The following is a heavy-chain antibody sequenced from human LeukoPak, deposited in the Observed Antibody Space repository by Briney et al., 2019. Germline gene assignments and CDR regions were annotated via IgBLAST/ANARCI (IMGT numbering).Heavy chain of an antibody. CDR1: GFTFSSYE. Sequence: GGALRLSCVASGFTFSSYEMTWVRQAPGKGLEWLSYISSSGSTIYYADAVKGRFTVSRDNAKNSLYLQMNSLRAEDTAVYYCARGIFSGWYFYFDYWGQGTLVTVSS. J-gene: IGHJ4*02. D-gene: IGHD6-19*01. CDR2: ISSSGSTI. CDR3: ARGIFSGWYFYFDY. V-gene: IGHV3-48*03.